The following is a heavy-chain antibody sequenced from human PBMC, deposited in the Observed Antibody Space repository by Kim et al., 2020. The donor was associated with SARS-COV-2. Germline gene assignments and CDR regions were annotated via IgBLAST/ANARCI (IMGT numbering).Heavy chain of an antibody. J-gene: IGHJ2*01. D-gene: IGHD3-16*01. V-gene: IGHV4-34*01. Sequence: NYTPSLTSRVTISVDTSKNQFSLKLSSVTAADTAVYYCARDRRGVRYFDLWGRGTLVTVSS. CDR3: ARDRRGVRYFDL.